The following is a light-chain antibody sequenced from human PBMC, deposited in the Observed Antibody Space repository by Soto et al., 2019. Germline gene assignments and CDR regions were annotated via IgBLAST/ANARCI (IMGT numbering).Light chain of an antibody. J-gene: IGLJ3*02. CDR1: SSDVGDYNY. CDR2: DVS. V-gene: IGLV2-11*01. CDR3: CSFAGSYTFWV. Sequence: QSALTQPRSVSGSPGQSVTISCTGTSSDVGDYNYVSWYQQYPGKAPKLVFYDVSKRPSGVPDRFSGSKSGNTASLTISGLQAEDEADYYCCSFAGSYTFWVFGGGTKVTVL.